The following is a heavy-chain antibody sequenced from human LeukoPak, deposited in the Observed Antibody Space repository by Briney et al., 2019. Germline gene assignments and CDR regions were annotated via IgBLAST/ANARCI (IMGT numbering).Heavy chain of an antibody. CDR1: GGSFSGYY. CDR2: INHSGST. J-gene: IGHJ4*02. V-gene: IGHV4-34*01. D-gene: IGHD3-10*01. Sequence: TSETLSLTCAVYGGSFSGYYWSWIRQPPGKGLEWIGEINHSGSTNYNPSLKSRVTISVDTSKNQFSLKLSSVTAADTAVYYCARGSPMATLDYWGQGTLVTVSS. CDR3: ARGSPMATLDY.